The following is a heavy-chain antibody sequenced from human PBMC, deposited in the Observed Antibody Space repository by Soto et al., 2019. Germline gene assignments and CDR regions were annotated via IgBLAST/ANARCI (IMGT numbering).Heavy chain of an antibody. V-gene: IGHV4-39*01. J-gene: IGHJ5*02. D-gene: IGHD6-13*01. Sequence: PSETLSLTCTVSGASINNTSYYWGWIRQSPRKGLEWIGNIYYSGKTYYSPSLKSRVSISVDASRNQFSLRLSSVTAADTAVYYCGRPWGIGLTPPGPWGQGXLVTVS. CDR2: IYYSGKT. CDR1: GASINNTSYY. CDR3: GRPWGIGLTPPGP.